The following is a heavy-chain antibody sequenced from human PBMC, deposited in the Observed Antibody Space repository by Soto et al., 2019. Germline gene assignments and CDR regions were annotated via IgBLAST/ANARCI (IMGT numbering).Heavy chain of an antibody. Sequence: QVQLQESGPGLVKPSQTLSLTCTVSGGSISSGGYYWSWIRQHPGKGLEWIGYIYYSRSTYYNPSLKSRVTISVDTSKNQFSLKLSSVTAADTAVYYCAREGGSTYYYGSGSYYNYWYFDLWGRGTLVTVSS. J-gene: IGHJ2*01. D-gene: IGHD3-10*01. CDR3: AREGGSTYYYGSGSYYNYWYFDL. CDR1: GGSISSGGYY. CDR2: IYYSRST. V-gene: IGHV4-31*03.